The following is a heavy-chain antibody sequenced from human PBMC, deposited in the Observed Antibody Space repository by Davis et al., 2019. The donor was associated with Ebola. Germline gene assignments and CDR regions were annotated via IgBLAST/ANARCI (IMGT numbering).Heavy chain of an antibody. D-gene: IGHD5-24*01. CDR1: GFTFSSYA. Sequence: GESLKISCAASGFTFSSYAMSWVRQAPGKGLEWVSAISGSGGSTYYADSVKGRFTISRDNAKNTLYLQMNSLRAEDTAVYYCARLWDGYNPFDYWGQGTLVTVSS. CDR3: ARLWDGYNPFDY. V-gene: IGHV3-23*01. J-gene: IGHJ4*02. CDR2: ISGSGGST.